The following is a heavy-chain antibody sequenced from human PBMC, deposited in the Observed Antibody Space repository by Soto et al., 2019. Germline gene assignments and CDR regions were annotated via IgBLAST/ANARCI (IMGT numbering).Heavy chain of an antibody. CDR2: IRSKAYGGTT. CDR3: TRDIGTNYIGVVPAGNY. J-gene: IGHJ4*02. Sequence: PGGSLRLSCTASGFTFGAYAMSWFRQAPGKGLEWVGFIRSKAYGGTTEYAASVKGRFTISRDDSKSIAYLQMNSLQTEDTAVYYCTRDIGTNYIGVVPAGNYWGQGTLVTVSS. D-gene: IGHD2-2*01. CDR1: GFTFGAYA. V-gene: IGHV3-49*03.